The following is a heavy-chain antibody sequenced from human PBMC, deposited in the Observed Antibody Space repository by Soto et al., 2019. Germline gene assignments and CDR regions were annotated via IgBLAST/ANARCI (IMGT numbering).Heavy chain of an antibody. D-gene: IGHD3-10*01. CDR1: GGSISSGGYY. J-gene: IGHJ6*02. V-gene: IGHV4-31*01. CDR3: ARGSGFGNSYYFYGRDV. Sequence: QVQLQESGPGLVKPSQTLSLTCTVSGGSISSGGYYWSWIRQHPGKGLEWIGYIYYSGSTYYNPSVRSPVTSSHDTSQNLISLKLNSVTAADTAVYHCARGSGFGNSYYFYGRDVGGQGTTVTVSS. CDR2: IYYSGST.